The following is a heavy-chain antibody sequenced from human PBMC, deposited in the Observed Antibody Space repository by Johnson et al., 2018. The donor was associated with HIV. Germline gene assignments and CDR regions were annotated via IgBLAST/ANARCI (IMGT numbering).Heavy chain of an antibody. V-gene: IGHV3-9*01. J-gene: IGHJ3*02. CDR1: GFTFDDYA. Sequence: VQLVESGGGLVQPGRSLRLSCAASGFTFDDYAMHWVRQAPGKGLEWVSGISWNSGSIGYADSVKGRFTISRDNSKNTVYLHMSSLTADDTAVYYCANALILDAFNIWGPGTMVTVSS. CDR3: ANALILDAFNI. D-gene: IGHD2-21*01. CDR2: ISWNSGSI.